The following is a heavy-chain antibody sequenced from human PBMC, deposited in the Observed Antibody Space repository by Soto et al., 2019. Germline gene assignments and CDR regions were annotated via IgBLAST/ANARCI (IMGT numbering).Heavy chain of an antibody. CDR1: GGSISSYY. Sequence: NPSETLSLTCTVSGGSISSYYWSWIRQPAGKGLEWIGRIYTSGSTNYNPSLKSRVTMSVDTSKNQFSLKLSSVTAADTAVYYCARDRFLEWSHNWFDPWGQGTLVTVSS. CDR3: ARDRFLEWSHNWFDP. CDR2: IYTSGST. D-gene: IGHD3-3*01. V-gene: IGHV4-4*07. J-gene: IGHJ5*02.